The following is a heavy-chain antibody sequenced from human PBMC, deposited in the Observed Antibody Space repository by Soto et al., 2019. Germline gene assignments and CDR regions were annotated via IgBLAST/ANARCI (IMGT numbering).Heavy chain of an antibody. V-gene: IGHV3-64D*08. CDR1: GFTFSDYS. CDR3: VKDPFYYYGMDV. J-gene: IGHJ6*02. Sequence: GGSLRLSCSASGFTFSDYSIHWVRQAPGKGLEYVSAISSDGSTTYYADSVKARFSISRDNSKNTLYLQMSSLRAEDTAVYYCVKDPFYYYGMDVWGQGTTVTVS. CDR2: ISSDGSTT.